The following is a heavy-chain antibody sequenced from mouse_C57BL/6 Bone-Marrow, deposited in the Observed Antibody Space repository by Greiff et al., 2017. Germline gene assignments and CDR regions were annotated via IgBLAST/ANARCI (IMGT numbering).Heavy chain of an antibody. CDR2: FYPRDGST. Sequence: QVQLQQSGPELVKPGASVKLSCKASGYTFTSYDINWVKQRPGQGLEWIGWFYPRDGSTKYNEKFKGKATSTVDTSSSTAYMELHSLTSEDSAVYFCARDYGSSYWYFDVWGTGTTVTVSS. CDR1: GYTFTSYD. CDR3: ARDYGSSYWYFDV. J-gene: IGHJ1*03. V-gene: IGHV1-85*01. D-gene: IGHD1-1*01.